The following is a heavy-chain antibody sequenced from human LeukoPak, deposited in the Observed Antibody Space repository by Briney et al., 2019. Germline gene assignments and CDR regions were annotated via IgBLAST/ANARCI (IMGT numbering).Heavy chain of an antibody. D-gene: IGHD2-2*02. J-gene: IGHJ6*03. CDR3: ARAVVVPAAIFYYYYYMDV. Sequence: PSETLSLTCAVYGESFSGNYWNWVRQPPGKGLEWIGEITHTARTNYNPSLKSRVTISVDTSKNQFSLKLSSVTAADTAVYYCARAVVVPAAIFYYYYYMDVWGKGTTVTVSS. V-gene: IGHV4-34*01. CDR1: GESFSGNY. CDR2: ITHTART.